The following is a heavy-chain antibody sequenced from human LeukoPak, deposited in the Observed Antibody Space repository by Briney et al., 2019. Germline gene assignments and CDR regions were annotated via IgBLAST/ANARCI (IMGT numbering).Heavy chain of an antibody. D-gene: IGHD7-27*01. J-gene: IGHJ4*02. Sequence: GAPVKVSCKASGYTFTDSFIHWVRQAPGQGPEWMGRMNANSGVTMYAQTLQDRVTMTRDTSISTAYMELSRLTSDDMAVYYCARDLSSTSNWEFDYWGQGTLVTVSS. CDR2: MNANSGVT. CDR3: ARDLSSTSNWEFDY. V-gene: IGHV1-2*06. CDR1: GYTFTDSF.